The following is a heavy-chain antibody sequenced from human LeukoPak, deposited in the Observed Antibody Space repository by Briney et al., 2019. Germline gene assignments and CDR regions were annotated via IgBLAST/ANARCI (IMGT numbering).Heavy chain of an antibody. J-gene: IGHJ6*02. V-gene: IGHV1-18*01. Sequence: ASVKVSCKASGYTFTSYGISWVRQAPGQGLEWVGWISAHNGNTDYAQKLQGRVTMTTDTSTSTAYMELRSLRPDDSAVYYCARDYLTTPYYYYGMDVWGQGTTVIVSS. CDR2: ISAHNGNT. CDR1: GYTFTSYG. CDR3: ARDYLTTPYYYYGMDV. D-gene: IGHD4/OR15-4a*01.